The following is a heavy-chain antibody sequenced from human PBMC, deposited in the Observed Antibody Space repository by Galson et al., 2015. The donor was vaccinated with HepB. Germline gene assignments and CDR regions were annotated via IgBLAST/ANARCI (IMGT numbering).Heavy chain of an antibody. D-gene: IGHD5-24*01. CDR2: ICHDGSNK. CDR1: GFTFSSYG. V-gene: IGHV3-33*01. CDR3: ARPRDGYNYSFDY. Sequence: SLRLSCAASGFTFSSYGMHWVRQAPGKGLEWVSVICHDGSNKYYADSVKGRFTISRDYSKNTLYLQMNSLRAEDTAVYYCARPRDGYNYSFDYWGQGTLVTVSS. J-gene: IGHJ4*02.